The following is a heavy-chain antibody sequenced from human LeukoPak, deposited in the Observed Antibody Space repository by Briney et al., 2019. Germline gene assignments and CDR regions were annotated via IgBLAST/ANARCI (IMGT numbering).Heavy chain of an antibody. Sequence: GGSLRLSCAASGFTFSSYWMTWVCQAPGKGLEWVANIKQDGSERNYVDSVKGRFTVSRDNAKNSLYLQMNTLRDEDTAVYYCATGAGCGYWGQGTLVTVSS. J-gene: IGHJ4*02. V-gene: IGHV3-7*03. D-gene: IGHD6-19*01. CDR2: IKQDGSER. CDR1: GFTFSSYW. CDR3: ATGAGCGY.